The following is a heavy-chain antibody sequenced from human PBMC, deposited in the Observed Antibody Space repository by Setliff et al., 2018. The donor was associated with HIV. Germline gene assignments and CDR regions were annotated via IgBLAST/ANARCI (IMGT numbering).Heavy chain of an antibody. CDR1: RGSISSTSHY. J-gene: IGHJ6*03. Sequence: SETLSLTCIVSRGSISSTSHYWGCVRQSPGRRLEWIGSIYYSGRTYYNPSLKSRVTMSVDTSTNQFSLDLTSVTAADTAVYFCAGEIAPAARLPNVGGPPPPGYYHYMDVWGKGTTVTVSS. D-gene: IGHD2-8*01. CDR2: IYYSGRT. CDR3: AGEIAPAARLPNVGGPPPPGYYHYMDV. V-gene: IGHV4-39*07.